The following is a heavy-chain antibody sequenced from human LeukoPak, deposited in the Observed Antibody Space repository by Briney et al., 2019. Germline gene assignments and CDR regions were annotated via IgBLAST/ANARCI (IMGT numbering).Heavy chain of an antibody. CDR2: ISWNSGSI. J-gene: IGHJ6*03. CDR1: GFTFYDYA. D-gene: IGHD6-13*01. CDR3: AKAAGYSSSWYRQNYYYYYMDV. Sequence: PGGSLRLSCAASGFTFYDYAMHWVRQAPGKGLEWVSGISWNSGSIVYADSVKGRFTISRDNAKNSLYLQMNSLRAEDTALYYCAKAAGYSSSWYRQNYYYYYMDVWGKGTTVTISS. V-gene: IGHV3-9*01.